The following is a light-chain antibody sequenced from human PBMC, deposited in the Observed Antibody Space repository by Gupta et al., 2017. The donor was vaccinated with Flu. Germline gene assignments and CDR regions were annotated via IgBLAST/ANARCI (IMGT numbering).Light chain of an antibody. CDR2: DAS. V-gene: IGKV3-11*01. CDR1: QSVSSY. CDR3: QQRGNWPLT. Sequence: GERATLSCRASQSVSSYLAWYQQKPGQAPRLLIYDASRRATGIPARFSGSGSGTEFTLTISSLEPEDFAVYYCQQRGNWPLTFGGGTKVEIK. J-gene: IGKJ4*01.